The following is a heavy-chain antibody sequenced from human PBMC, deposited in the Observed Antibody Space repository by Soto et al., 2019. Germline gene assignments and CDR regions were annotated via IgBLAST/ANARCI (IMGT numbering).Heavy chain of an antibody. J-gene: IGHJ3*02. Sequence: ASVKVCCKAACYTFRNYCINWVRQAPGQELEWMGWIIAYMVHTNYTQNFQGRVILATDTPTSTAYSLRRSQNSQDTTMYYCRRDGRQFVPNSEHFDIWGQGTTVTDS. CDR2: IIAYMVHT. V-gene: IGHV1-18*01. D-gene: IGHD2-8*01. CDR3: RRDGRQFVPNSEHFDI. CDR1: CYTFRNYC.